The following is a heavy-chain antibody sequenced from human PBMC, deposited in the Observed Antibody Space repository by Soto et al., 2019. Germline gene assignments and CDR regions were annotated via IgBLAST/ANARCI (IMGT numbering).Heavy chain of an antibody. CDR3: ARHEQFYYYYYGMDV. J-gene: IGHJ6*02. Sequence: PGESLKISCKASGYSFITYWIAWVRQMPGKGLEWMGIINPGDSDIRYSPSFQGQVTISADNSISTAYLQWSSLKASDTAMYYCARHEQFYYYYYGMDVWGQGTAVTASS. CDR2: INPGDSDI. CDR1: GYSFITYW. V-gene: IGHV5-51*01. D-gene: IGHD4-4*01.